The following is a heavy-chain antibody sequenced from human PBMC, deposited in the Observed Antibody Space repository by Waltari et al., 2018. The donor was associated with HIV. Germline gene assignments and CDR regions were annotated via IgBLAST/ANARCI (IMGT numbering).Heavy chain of an antibody. Sequence: RLSCAASGFTFSSYGMHWVRQAPGKGLEWVAVIWYDGSNKYYADSVKGRFTISRDNSKNTLYLQMNSLRAEDTAVYYCARAKGIAAAGLLYGMDVWGQGTTVTVSS. CDR1: GFTFSSYG. V-gene: IGHV3-33*01. CDR3: ARAKGIAAAGLLYGMDV. CDR2: IWYDGSNK. J-gene: IGHJ6*02. D-gene: IGHD6-13*01.